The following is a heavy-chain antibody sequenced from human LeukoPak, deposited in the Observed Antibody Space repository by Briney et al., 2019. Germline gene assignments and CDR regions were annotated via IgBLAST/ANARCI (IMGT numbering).Heavy chain of an antibody. CDR1: GFTFSSYG. CDR2: ISYDGSNK. J-gene: IGHJ4*02. Sequence: GGSLTLSCAASGFTFSSYGMHWVRQAPGKGLEWVAVISYDGSNKYYADSVKGRFTISRDNSKNTLYLQMNSLRAEDTAVYYCAKDSTNPNSFDYWGQGTLVTVSS. V-gene: IGHV3-30*18. CDR3: AKDSTNPNSFDY. D-gene: IGHD2-8*01.